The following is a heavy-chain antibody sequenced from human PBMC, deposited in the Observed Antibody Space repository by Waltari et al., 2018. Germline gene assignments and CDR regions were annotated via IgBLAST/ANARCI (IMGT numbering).Heavy chain of an antibody. CDR3: ARDGISSTQSGYFDY. V-gene: IGHV3-21*01. D-gene: IGHD6-13*01. Sequence: EVRLVESGGGLVKPGGSLRLSCAASGFTVRSGATDWVRQAPGKGLEWVSSISSLSKYTYYADSVKGRFTISRDNAKNSLYLQMNSLRAEDTAVYFCARDGISSTQSGYFDYWGQGVLVTVSS. J-gene: IGHJ4*02. CDR2: ISSLSKYT. CDR1: GFTVRSGA.